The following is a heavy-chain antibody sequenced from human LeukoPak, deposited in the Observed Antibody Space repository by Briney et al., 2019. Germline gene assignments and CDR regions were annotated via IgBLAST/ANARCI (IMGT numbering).Heavy chain of an antibody. CDR2: IYSGGST. CDR1: GFTLSSNY. Sequence: GGSLRLSCAASGFTLSSNYMSWVRQAPGKGLEWVSVIYSGGSTYYTDSVKGRFTISRDNSKNTLYLQMNSLRAEDTAVYYCARSGTTVTADLYYWGQGTLVTVSS. CDR3: ARSGTTVTADLYY. D-gene: IGHD4-11*01. V-gene: IGHV3-53*01. J-gene: IGHJ4*02.